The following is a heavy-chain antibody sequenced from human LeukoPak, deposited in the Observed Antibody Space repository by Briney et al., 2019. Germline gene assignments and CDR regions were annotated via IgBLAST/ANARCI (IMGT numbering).Heavy chain of an antibody. Sequence: SETLSLTCTVSGGSISSYYWSWIRQPAGKGLEWIGRIYTSGSTNYNPSLKSRVTISVDTSKNQFSLKLSSVTAADTAVYYCARDYYDSSGYALFDYWGQGTLVTVSS. CDR3: ARDYYDSSGYALFDY. J-gene: IGHJ4*02. CDR2: IYTSGST. V-gene: IGHV4-4*07. D-gene: IGHD3-22*01. CDR1: GGSISSYY.